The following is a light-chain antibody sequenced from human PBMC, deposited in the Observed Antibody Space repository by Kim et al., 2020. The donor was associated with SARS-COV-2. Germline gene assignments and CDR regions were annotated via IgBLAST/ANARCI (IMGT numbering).Light chain of an antibody. J-gene: IGLJ3*02. CDR3: VLYMGSGISV. CDR2: STN. Sequence: QTVVTQEPSFSVSPGGTVTLTCGLSSGSVSTSYYPSWYQQTPGQAPRTLIYSTNTRSSGVPDRFSGSILGNNAALTITGAQADDEADYYCVLYMGSGISVFGSGTQLTVL. V-gene: IGLV8-61*01. CDR1: SGSVSTSYY.